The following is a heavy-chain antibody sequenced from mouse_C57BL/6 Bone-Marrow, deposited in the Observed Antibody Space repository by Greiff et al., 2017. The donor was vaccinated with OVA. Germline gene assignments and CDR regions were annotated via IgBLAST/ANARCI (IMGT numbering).Heavy chain of an antibody. CDR3: ARPISLYDFHAMDY. CDR2: INPSTGGT. Sequence: VQLQQSGPELVKPGASVKISCKASGYSFTGYYMNWVKQSPEKSLEWIGEINPSTGGTTYNQKFKAKATLTVDKSSSTAYMQLKSLTSEDSAVYYCARPISLYDFHAMDYWGQGTSVTVSS. D-gene: IGHD2-4*01. CDR1: GYSFTGYY. J-gene: IGHJ4*01. V-gene: IGHV1-42*01.